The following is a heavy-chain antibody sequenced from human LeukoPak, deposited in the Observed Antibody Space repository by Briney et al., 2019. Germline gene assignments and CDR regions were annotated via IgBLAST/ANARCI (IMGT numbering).Heavy chain of an antibody. Sequence: GGSLRLSCAASGFTFSSYWMHWVRQAPGKGLVWVSRINSDGSSTTYADSLKGRLTISRDNAKNTLYLQMNSLRDEDTAVYYCASSGSNSLYYFDSWGQGTLVTVSS. CDR3: ASSGSNSLYYFDS. CDR2: INSDGSST. J-gene: IGHJ4*02. CDR1: GFTFSSYW. D-gene: IGHD3-10*01. V-gene: IGHV3-74*01.